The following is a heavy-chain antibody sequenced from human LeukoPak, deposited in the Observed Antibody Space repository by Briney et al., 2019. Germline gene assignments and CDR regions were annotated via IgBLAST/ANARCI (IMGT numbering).Heavy chain of an antibody. D-gene: IGHD1-7*01. J-gene: IGHJ3*02. V-gene: IGHV3-21*01. CDR2: ISSSSSYI. Sequence: GGSLRLSCAASGFTFSSYWMTWVRQAPGKGLEWVSSISSSSSYIYYADSVKGRFTISRDNAKNSLYLQMNSLRAEDTAVYYCARDVSLLELELQGDAFDIWGQGTMVTVSS. CDR1: GFTFSSYW. CDR3: ARDVSLLELELQGDAFDI.